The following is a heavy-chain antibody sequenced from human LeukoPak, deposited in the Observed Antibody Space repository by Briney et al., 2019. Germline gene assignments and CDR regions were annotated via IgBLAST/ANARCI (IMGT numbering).Heavy chain of an antibody. J-gene: IGHJ6*03. D-gene: IGHD5-12*01. CDR1: VGTFIRYA. V-gene: IGHV1-69*05. Sequence: SVTVSCKGSVGTFIRYAISWVRQPPGQGLAWVGGSIPIFGTDNYAQKLQSRVTITTDESTSTAYMELSSLRSEDTAVYYCARVKRESGIVATMSAYYYYMDVWGKGTTVTVSS. CDR3: ARVKRESGIVATMSAYYYYMDV. CDR2: SIPIFGTD.